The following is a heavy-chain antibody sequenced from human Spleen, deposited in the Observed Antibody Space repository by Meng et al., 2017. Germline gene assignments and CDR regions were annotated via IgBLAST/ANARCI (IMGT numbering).Heavy chain of an antibody. CDR1: GYTFTTFD. CDR3: AREWVITGTMDY. CDR2: IGPYNGDS. V-gene: IGHV1-18*01. Sequence: ASVKVSCKTSGYTFTTFDITWVRQAPGQGLEWMGWIGPYNGDSNYAQKLQGRVTMTTDTSTNTDYMELRGLRSDDTAVYYCAREWVITGTMDYWGQGTLVTVSS. J-gene: IGHJ4*02. D-gene: IGHD1-20*01.